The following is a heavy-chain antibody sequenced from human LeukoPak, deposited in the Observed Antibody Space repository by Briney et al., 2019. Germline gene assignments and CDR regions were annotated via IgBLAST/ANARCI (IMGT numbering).Heavy chain of an antibody. D-gene: IGHD1-26*01. J-gene: IGHJ3*02. CDR2: IYYSGST. Sequence: PSETLSLTCTVSGGSISSSSYYWGWIRQPPGKGLEWIGSIYYSGSTYYNPSLKSRVTISVDTSKNQFSLKLSSVTAADTAVYYCARHSVVGATTHAFDIWGQGTMVTVSS. CDR3: ARHSVVGATTHAFDI. V-gene: IGHV4-39*01. CDR1: GGSISSSSYY.